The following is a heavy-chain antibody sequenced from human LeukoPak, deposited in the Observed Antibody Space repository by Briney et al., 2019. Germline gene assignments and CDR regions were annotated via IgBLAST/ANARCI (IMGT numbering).Heavy chain of an antibody. CDR2: ISGSGGST. D-gene: IGHD2/OR15-2a*01. CDR1: GFTFSSYG. CDR3: AKVLIANWFDP. V-gene: IGHV3-23*01. J-gene: IGHJ5*02. Sequence: GGSLRLSCAASGFTFSSYGMHWVRQAPGKGLEWVSAISGSGGSTYYADSVKGRFTISRDNSKNTLYLQMNSLRAEDTAVYYCAKVLIANWFDPWGQGTLVTVSS.